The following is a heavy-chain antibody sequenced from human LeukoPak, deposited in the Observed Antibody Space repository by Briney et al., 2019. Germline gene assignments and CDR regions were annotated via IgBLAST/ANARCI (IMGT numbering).Heavy chain of an antibody. CDR1: GFTFSSYA. J-gene: IGHJ5*02. V-gene: IGHV3-23*01. CDR2: ISGSGGST. Sequence: GGSLRLSCVASGFTFSSYAMNWVRQAPGKGLEWVSLISGSGGSTYYADSVKGRFTISRDNSKNTLYLQMNSLRAEDTAVYYCAKCSQDFNYYDSSGYRNWFDPWGQGTLVTVSS. D-gene: IGHD3-22*01. CDR3: AKCSQDFNYYDSSGYRNWFDP.